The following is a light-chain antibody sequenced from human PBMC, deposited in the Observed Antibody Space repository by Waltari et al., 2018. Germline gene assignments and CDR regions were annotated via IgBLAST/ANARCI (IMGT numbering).Light chain of an antibody. Sequence: DIQMTQSPSTLSASVGDRVTITCRASQSISNWLAWYQQKPVKAPKLLLYKASTLESGVPSRFSGIGSGTEFTLTMSSLQPDDFATYYCQQYNSYSLLTFGGGTKVEIK. CDR2: KAS. CDR1: QSISNW. J-gene: IGKJ4*01. V-gene: IGKV1-5*03. CDR3: QQYNSYSLLT.